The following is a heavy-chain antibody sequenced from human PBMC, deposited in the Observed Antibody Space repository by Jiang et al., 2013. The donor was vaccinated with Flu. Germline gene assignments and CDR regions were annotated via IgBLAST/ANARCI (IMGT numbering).Heavy chain of an antibody. J-gene: IGHJ4*02. V-gene: IGHV3-30*18. CDR3: AKGSGYYDGSGPIDY. CDR1: GFTFSSYG. Sequence: VQLLESGGGVVQPGRSLRLSCAASGFTFSSYGIHWVRRAPGKGLEWVAFISFDGSNKYYADSVKGRFTISRDNSRNTLYLQMNSLRVEDTAVYYCAKGSGYYDGSGPIDYWGQGTLVTV. CDR2: ISFDGSNK. D-gene: IGHD3-22*01.